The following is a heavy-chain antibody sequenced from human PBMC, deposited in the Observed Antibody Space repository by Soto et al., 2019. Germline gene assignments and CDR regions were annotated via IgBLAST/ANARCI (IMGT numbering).Heavy chain of an antibody. CDR2: IYPGDYDT. CDR1: GYSFTSYW. J-gene: IGHJ4*02. V-gene: IGHV5-51*03. Sequence: EVQLVQSGAEVKKPGESLKISCKGSGYSFTSYWIGWVRQMPGKGLEWMGIIYPGDYDTRYSPSFQGQVTISADKSISTAYLQWSSLKASDTAMYYCARLQETPAPYCSGGSCYLFDYWGQGTLVTVSS. CDR3: ARLQETPAPYCSGGSCYLFDY. D-gene: IGHD2-15*01.